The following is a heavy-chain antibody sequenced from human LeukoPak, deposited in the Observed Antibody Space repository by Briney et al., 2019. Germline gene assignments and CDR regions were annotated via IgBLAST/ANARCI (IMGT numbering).Heavy chain of an antibody. CDR3: ARWPIHLGYCSGSLCHKWFDP. D-gene: IGHD2-15*01. CDR1: GGSISDHY. CDR2: IHHSGTT. V-gene: IGHV4-59*08. J-gene: IGHJ5*02. Sequence: SETLSLTCNVYGGSISDHYWNWIRQPPGKGLEWIGYIHHSGTTSSNPSLKSRVTISIDTSKNQFSLNLNSVTAADTAIYYCARWPIHLGYCSGSLCHKWFDPWGQGTLVTVSS.